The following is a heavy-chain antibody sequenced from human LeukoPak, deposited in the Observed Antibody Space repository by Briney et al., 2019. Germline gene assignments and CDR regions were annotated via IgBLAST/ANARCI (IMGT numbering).Heavy chain of an antibody. Sequence: SETLSLTCAVYGGSFSGYYWSWIRQPPGKGLEWIGEINHSGSTNYNPSLKSRVTISVDTSKNQFSLKLSSVTAADTAVYYCARGSMGWELLNYFDYWGQGTLVTVSS. J-gene: IGHJ4*02. V-gene: IGHV4-34*01. CDR1: GGSFSGYY. CDR2: INHSGST. CDR3: ARGSMGWELLNYFDY. D-gene: IGHD1-26*01.